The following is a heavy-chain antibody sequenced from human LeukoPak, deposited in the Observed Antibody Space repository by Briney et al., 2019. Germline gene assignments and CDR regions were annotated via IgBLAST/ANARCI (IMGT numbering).Heavy chain of an antibody. CDR1: GFTFSNYG. CDR2: IWYDGSNK. D-gene: IGHD3-10*01. Sequence: SGGSLRLSCAVSGFTFSNYGMYWVRQAPGKGLEWVAVIWYDGSNKYYADSVKGRFTISRDNSKNTVYLQMNSLGAEDTAVYYCAREGMVRGAHCGYWGQGTLVTVSS. V-gene: IGHV3-33*01. CDR3: AREGMVRGAHCGY. J-gene: IGHJ4*02.